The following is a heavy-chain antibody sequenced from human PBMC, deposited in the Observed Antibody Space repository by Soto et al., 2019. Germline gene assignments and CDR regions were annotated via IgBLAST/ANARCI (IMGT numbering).Heavy chain of an antibody. V-gene: IGHV4-59*08. CDR3: ARLTSDYFGYFDL. J-gene: IGHJ2*01. CDR1: GCSISSYY. Sequence: SETLSLTCTVSGCSISSYYWSWIRHPPEKGLEWIWYIYYSGSTNYNPSLKSRVTISVDTSKNQFSLKLSSVTAADTAVYNCARLTSDYFGYFDLWGRGTLVTVSS. D-gene: IGHD4-17*01. CDR2: IYYSGST.